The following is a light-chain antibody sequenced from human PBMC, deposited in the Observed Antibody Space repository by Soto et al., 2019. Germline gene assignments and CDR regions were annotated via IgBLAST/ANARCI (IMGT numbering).Light chain of an antibody. Sequence: QSALTQPRXVSWSPGQSVTISCTGTSSDVGGYNYVSWYQQHPGKAPKLMIYDVSKRPSGVPDRFSGSKSGNTASLTISGLQAEDEADYYCCSYAGSYTYVFGTGTKVTVL. CDR1: SSDVGGYNY. CDR3: CSYAGSYTYV. J-gene: IGLJ1*01. V-gene: IGLV2-11*01. CDR2: DVS.